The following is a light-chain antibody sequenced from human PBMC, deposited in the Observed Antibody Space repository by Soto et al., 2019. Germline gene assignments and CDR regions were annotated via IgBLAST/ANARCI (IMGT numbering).Light chain of an antibody. CDR3: QQYGSSPLT. Sequence: EIVLTQSPGTLSLSPGESATLSCRASQSVRSNYLAWYQQKPGQAPRLLIFGASNRATGIPPRFSGRGSGTDFTLTISRLEPEDFPVYYCQQYGSSPLTFGGGTKVDIK. J-gene: IGKJ4*01. CDR2: GAS. CDR1: QSVRSNY. V-gene: IGKV3-20*01.